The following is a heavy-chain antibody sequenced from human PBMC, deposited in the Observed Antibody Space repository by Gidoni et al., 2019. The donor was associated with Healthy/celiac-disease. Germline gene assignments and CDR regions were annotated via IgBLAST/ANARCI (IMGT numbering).Heavy chain of an antibody. D-gene: IGHD3-22*01. CDR3: AKVQTYYYDSSGYPRDDAFDI. CDR2: ISWDGGST. J-gene: IGHJ3*02. CDR1: GFTFDDYA. V-gene: IGHV3-43D*03. Sequence: EVQLVESGGVVVQPGGSLRLSCAASGFTFDDYAMHWVRQAPGKGLEWVSLISWDGGSTYYAVSVKGRFTISRDNSKNSLYLQMNSLRAEDTALYYCAKVQTYYYDSSGYPRDDAFDIWGQGTMVTVSS.